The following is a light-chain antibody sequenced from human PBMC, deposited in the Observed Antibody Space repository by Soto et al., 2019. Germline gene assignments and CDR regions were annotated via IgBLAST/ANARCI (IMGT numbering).Light chain of an antibody. J-gene: IGLJ2*01. V-gene: IGLV3-21*04. CDR3: QLWDISSDHVGV. CDR1: NIGSQG. Sequence: SYELTQPPSVSVAPGKTARITCGGNNIGSQGVHWYQQKPGQAPVVVIYDNSDRPSGIPERFSGSNSGNTATLTISRVEAGDEADYYCQLWDISSDHVGVFGGGTQLTVL. CDR2: DNS.